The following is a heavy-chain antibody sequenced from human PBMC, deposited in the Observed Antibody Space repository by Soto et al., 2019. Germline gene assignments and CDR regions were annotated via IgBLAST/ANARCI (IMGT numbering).Heavy chain of an antibody. Sequence: ASVKVSCKASGYTFTSYYMHWVRQAPGQGLEWMGIINPSGGSTSYAQKFQGRVTMTRDTSTSTVYMELSSLRSEDTAVYYCARVAPPWQWLAAFDIWGQGTMVTVSS. V-gene: IGHV1-46*01. CDR3: ARVAPPWQWLAAFDI. CDR1: GYTFTSYY. D-gene: IGHD6-19*01. CDR2: INPSGGST. J-gene: IGHJ3*02.